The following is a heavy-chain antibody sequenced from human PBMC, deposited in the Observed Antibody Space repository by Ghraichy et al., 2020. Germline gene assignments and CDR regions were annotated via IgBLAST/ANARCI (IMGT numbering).Heavy chain of an antibody. D-gene: IGHD3-3*01. CDR2: IYSGGST. CDR3: ARDGRPDYDFWSGYYYYYYGMDV. CDR1: GFTVSSNY. V-gene: IGHV3-53*01. J-gene: IGHJ6*02. Sequence: GGSLRLSCAASGFTVSSNYMSWVRQAPGKGLEWVSVIYSGGSTYYADSVKGRFTISRDNSKNTLYLQMNSLRAEDTAVYYCARDGRPDYDFWSGYYYYYYGMDVWGQGTTVTVSS.